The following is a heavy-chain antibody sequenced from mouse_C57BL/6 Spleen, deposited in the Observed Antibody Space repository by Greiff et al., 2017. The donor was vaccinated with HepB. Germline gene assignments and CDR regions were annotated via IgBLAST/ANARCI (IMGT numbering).Heavy chain of an antibody. D-gene: IGHD2-4*01. V-gene: IGHV1-53*01. CDR3: ARRPYDYDEGVFAY. Sequence: QVHVKQPGTELVKPGASVKLSCKASGYTFTSYWMHWVKQRPGQGLEWIGNINPSNGGTNYNEKFKSKATLTVDKSSSTAYMQLSSLTSEDSAVYYCARRPYDYDEGVFAYWGQGTLVTVSA. CDR2: INPSNGGT. CDR1: GYTFTSYW. J-gene: IGHJ3*01.